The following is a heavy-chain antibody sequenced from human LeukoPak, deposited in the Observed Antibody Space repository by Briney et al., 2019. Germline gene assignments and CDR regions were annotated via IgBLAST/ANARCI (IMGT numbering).Heavy chain of an antibody. CDR3: ARGPGGDSSWYQDY. Sequence: SETLSLTCSVSGVSISSRGYWGWIRQHPGKGLEWIGYIDYSGNTYYKPSLQSRVIISADTSKNQFSLKLSSVTAADTAVYYCARGPGGDSSWYQDYWGQGTLVTVSS. V-gene: IGHV4-31*03. CDR1: GVSISSRGY. CDR2: IDYSGNT. J-gene: IGHJ4*02. D-gene: IGHD6-13*01.